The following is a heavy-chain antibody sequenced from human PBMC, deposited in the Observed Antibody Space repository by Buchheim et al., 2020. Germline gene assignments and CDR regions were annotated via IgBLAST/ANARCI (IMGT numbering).Heavy chain of an antibody. Sequence: EVQLVESGGGLVQPGGSLRLSCAASGFTFSSYWMSWVRQAPGKGLEWVANIKQDGSEKYYVDSVKGRFTISRDNAKNSLYLQMNSLRAEDTAAYYCARDSVLLWFRESSRGMDVWGQGTT. CDR2: IKQDGSEK. V-gene: IGHV3-7*01. J-gene: IGHJ6*02. D-gene: IGHD3-10*01. CDR1: GFTFSSYW. CDR3: ARDSVLLWFRESSRGMDV.